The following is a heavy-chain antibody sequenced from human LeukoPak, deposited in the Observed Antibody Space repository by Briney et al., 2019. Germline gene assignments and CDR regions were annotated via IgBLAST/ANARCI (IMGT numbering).Heavy chain of an antibody. J-gene: IGHJ4*02. V-gene: IGHV1-8*01. Sequence: ASVKVSCKASGYTFTSYDINWVRQAAGQGLGWMGWMNPDTGNTGYAQKFQGRVTMARDTSKSTAYMELNSLRSEDTAVYYCARLSDTPAYYYSSGYYHIRYWGQGTLLTVSS. CDR1: GYTFTSYD. CDR3: ARLSDTPAYYYSSGYYHIRY. CDR2: MNPDTGNT. D-gene: IGHD3-22*01.